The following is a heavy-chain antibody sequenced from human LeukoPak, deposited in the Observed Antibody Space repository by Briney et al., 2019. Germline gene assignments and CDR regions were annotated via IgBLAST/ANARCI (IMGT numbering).Heavy chain of an antibody. CDR2: ISSSGSTI. V-gene: IGHV3-48*03. CDR3: ARDLYDSSGYQYYYYGMDV. D-gene: IGHD3-22*01. J-gene: IGHJ6*02. Sequence: GSLRLSCAASGFTFSSYEMNWVRQAPGKGLEWVSYISSSGSTIYYADSVKGRFTISRDNAKNSLYLQMNSLRAEDTAVYYCARDLYDSSGYQYYYYGMDVWGQGTTVTVSS. CDR1: GFTFSSYE.